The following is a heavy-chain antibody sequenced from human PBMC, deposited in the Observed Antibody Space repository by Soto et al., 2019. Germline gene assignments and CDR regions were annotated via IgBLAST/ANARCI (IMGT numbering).Heavy chain of an antibody. CDR1: GHTFTGYY. V-gene: IGHV1-2*02. D-gene: IGHD3-22*01. CDR3: ARGKAIDAEFYYGCEP. J-gene: IGHJ5*02. CDR2: INHNSGGT. Sequence: QVQPVQSGAEVKKPGASVKISCKASGHTFTGYYIHWVRQSPGQGLEWMGWINHNSGGTDDGQKCPGGFTMTRDASISTVYLELTRLRSADTAVYYCARGKAIDAEFYYGCEPWGQGTLVSVSS.